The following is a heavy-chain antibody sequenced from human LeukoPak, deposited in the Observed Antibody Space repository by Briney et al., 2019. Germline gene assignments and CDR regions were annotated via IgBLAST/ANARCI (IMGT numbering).Heavy chain of an antibody. J-gene: IGHJ4*02. CDR2: INPYNGNT. Sequence: GASVKVSCKASGYTFTKYSISWVRQAPGQGLEWMGWINPYNGNTKYKQNFQGRVTMTTDTSTSTAYMELRSLRSDDTAVYYCARRPLTGGSSSSFDYWGQGTLVTVSS. D-gene: IGHD6-6*01. CDR1: GYTFTKYS. CDR3: ARRPLTGGSSSSFDY. V-gene: IGHV1-18*01.